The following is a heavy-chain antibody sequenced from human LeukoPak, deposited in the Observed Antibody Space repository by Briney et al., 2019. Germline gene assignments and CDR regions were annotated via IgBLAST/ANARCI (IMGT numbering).Heavy chain of an antibody. Sequence: SETLSLTCAVYGGSFSGYYWSWIRQHPGKGLEWIGYIYYSGSTYYNPSLKSRVTISVDTSKNQFSLKLSSVTAADTAVYYCASFAAMAFDYWGQGTLVTVSS. CDR2: IYYSGST. CDR3: ASFAAMAFDY. D-gene: IGHD5-18*01. CDR1: GGSFSGYY. V-gene: IGHV4-31*11. J-gene: IGHJ4*02.